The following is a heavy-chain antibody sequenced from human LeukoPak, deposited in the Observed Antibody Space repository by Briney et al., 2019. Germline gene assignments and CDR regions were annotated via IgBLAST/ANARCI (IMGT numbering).Heavy chain of an antibody. CDR3: ARGSPGYSYGNYYYMDV. CDR2: IYYSGST. CDR1: GGSISSSSYY. D-gene: IGHD5-18*01. J-gene: IGHJ6*03. V-gene: IGHV4-39*07. Sequence: PSETLSLTCTVSGGSISSSSYYWGWIRQPPGKGLEWIGSIYYSGSTYYNPSLKSRVTISVDTSKNQFSLKLSSVTAADTAVYYCARGSPGYSYGNYYYMDVWGKGTTVTISS.